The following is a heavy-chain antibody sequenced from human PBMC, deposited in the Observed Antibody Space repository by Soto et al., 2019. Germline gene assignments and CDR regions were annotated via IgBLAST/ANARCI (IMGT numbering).Heavy chain of an antibody. CDR3: ARALGYSNFNFDY. V-gene: IGHV3-21*01. CDR2: ISSSSSYI. J-gene: IGHJ4*02. Sequence: GGSLRLSCAASGFTFSSYSMNWVRQAPGKGLEWVSSISSSSSYIYYADSVKGRFTISRDNAKNSLYLQMNSLRAEDTAVYYCARALGYSNFNFDYWGQGTLVTVSS. CDR1: GFTFSSYS. D-gene: IGHD4-4*01.